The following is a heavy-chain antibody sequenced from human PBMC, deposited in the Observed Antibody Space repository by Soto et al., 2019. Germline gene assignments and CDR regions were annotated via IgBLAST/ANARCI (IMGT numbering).Heavy chain of an antibody. D-gene: IGHD6-19*01. Sequence: SETLSLTCTVSGGSISSSSYYWGWIRQPPGKGLEWIGSIYYSGSTYYNPSLKSRVTISVDTSKNQFSLKLSSVTAADTAVYYCARTSGWSNYYYYYMDVWGKGTTVTVSS. CDR1: GGSISSSSYY. CDR2: IYYSGST. V-gene: IGHV4-39*01. CDR3: ARTSGWSNYYYYYMDV. J-gene: IGHJ6*03.